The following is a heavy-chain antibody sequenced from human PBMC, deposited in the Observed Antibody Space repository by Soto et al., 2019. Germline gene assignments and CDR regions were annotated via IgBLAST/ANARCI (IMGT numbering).Heavy chain of an antibody. CDR3: VRNLVVPPDSVWFDP. Sequence: EVQLVESGGGLVQPGGSLRLSCVVSGFTFTNYWMHWVRQAPGKGLVWVSRISSDGTYIQYGDSVRGRFTISRDNAKNTVYLQMNSLRAEDTAVYCCVRNLVVPPDSVWFDPWGQGTLVTVSS. J-gene: IGHJ5*02. D-gene: IGHD2-2*01. CDR1: GFTFTNYW. CDR2: ISSDGTYI. V-gene: IGHV3-74*03.